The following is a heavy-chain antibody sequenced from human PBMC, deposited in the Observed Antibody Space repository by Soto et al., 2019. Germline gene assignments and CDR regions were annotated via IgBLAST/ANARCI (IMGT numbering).Heavy chain of an antibody. CDR1: GGTFSSYA. CDR2: IIPIFGTA. D-gene: IGHD3-3*01. Sequence: QVQLVQSGAEVKKPGSSVKVSCKASGGTFSSYAISWVRQAPGQGLEWMGGIIPIFGTANYAQKFQGRVTITADESTSTAYMELSSLRSEVTAVYYCASQCITIFGVVIVFYYYGMDVWGQGTTVTVSS. J-gene: IGHJ6*02. V-gene: IGHV1-69*01. CDR3: ASQCITIFGVVIVFYYYGMDV.